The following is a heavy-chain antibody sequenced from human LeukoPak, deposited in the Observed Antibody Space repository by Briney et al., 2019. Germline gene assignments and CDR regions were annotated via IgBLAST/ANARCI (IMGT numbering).Heavy chain of an antibody. CDR1: DGSISGHY. Sequence: SETLSLTCTVSDGSISGHYWSWIRQPPGKGLESIGFVYYSGSTNYNPSLKGRVTISLDTSKNQFSLKLSSVTAADTAVYYCASQPEVMVYAIPFDYWGQGTLVTVSS. J-gene: IGHJ4*02. D-gene: IGHD2-8*01. CDR3: ASQPEVMVYAIPFDY. CDR2: VYYSGST. V-gene: IGHV4-59*08.